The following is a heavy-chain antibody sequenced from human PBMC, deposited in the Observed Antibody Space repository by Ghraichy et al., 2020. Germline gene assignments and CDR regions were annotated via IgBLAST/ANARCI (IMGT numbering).Heavy chain of an antibody. Sequence: GGSLRLSCSASGFAFNNYAMGWVRLTPGKGLEWVSGISDSGGSAYYADSVKGRFTISRDNSKNTVDMQMNSLRADDAAIYYCAKGGLRYCSGGTCYPFDSWDQGTWSPSPQ. V-gene: IGHV3-23*01. J-gene: IGHJ4*02. CDR2: ISDSGGSA. CDR1: GFAFNNYA. CDR3: AKGGLRYCSGGTCYPFDS. D-gene: IGHD2-15*01.